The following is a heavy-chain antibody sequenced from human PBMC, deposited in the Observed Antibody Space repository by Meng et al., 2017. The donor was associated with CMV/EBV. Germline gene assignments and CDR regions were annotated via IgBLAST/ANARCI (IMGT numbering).Heavy chain of an antibody. CDR1: GGSISSGDYY. CDR3: ARTSDDSSGYFDY. J-gene: IGHJ4*02. Sequence: QVQLQESSPGLVKPSQTLSLTCTVSGGSISSGDYYWSWIRPPPGKGLEWIGYIYYSGSTYYNPSLKSRVTISVDTSKNQFSLKLSSVTAADTAVYYCARTSDDSSGYFDYWGQGTLVTVAS. D-gene: IGHD3-22*01. V-gene: IGHV4-30-4*08. CDR2: IYYSGST.